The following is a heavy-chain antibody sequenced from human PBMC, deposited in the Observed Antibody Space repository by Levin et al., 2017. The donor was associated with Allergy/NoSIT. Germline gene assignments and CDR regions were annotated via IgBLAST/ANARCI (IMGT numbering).Heavy chain of an antibody. CDR3: SRGEKWEGLGDLQD. CDR2: IYDSGST. CDR1: GDSVRNSEYF. Sequence: SGPTLVKPPQTLTLTCSVTGDSVRNSEYFWSWIRQSPGKGLEWLGYIYDSGSTYYNPSLMGRVSISVDTSKNQFSLQLSSVTVADTAVYYCSRGEKWEGLGDLQDWGQGTLVTVSS. J-gene: IGHJ1*01. D-gene: IGHD1-26*01. V-gene: IGHV4-30-4*01.